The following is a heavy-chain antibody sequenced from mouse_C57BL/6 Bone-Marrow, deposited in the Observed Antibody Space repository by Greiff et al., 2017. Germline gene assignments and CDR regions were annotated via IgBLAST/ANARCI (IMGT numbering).Heavy chain of an antibody. J-gene: IGHJ1*03. CDR3: TYPIYSYFDV. Sequence: QVQLQQSGAELVRPGASVTLSCKASGYTFSDYEMHWVKQTPVHGLEWIGAIETETGGTAYNQKFKGKAILTADKSYSTAYMELSSLTSEDSAVYYCTYPIYSYFDVLGTGTPVTVSS. V-gene: IGHV1-15*01. D-gene: IGHD5-1*01. CDR2: IETETGGT. CDR1: GYTFSDYE.